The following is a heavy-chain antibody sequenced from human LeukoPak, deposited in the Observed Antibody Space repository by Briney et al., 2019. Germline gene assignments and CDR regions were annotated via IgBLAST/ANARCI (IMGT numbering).Heavy chain of an antibody. D-gene: IGHD3-10*01. CDR1: GFIFSNYA. CDR2: ISGSAGNT. V-gene: IGHV3-23*01. CDR3: AKHGITMIRGVIIL. Sequence: GGSLRLSCAASGFIFSNYAMSWVRQAPGKGLEWVSGISGSAGNTYYADSVKGRLLISRDNSKNTLYLRINSLRAEDTAQYYCAKHGITMIRGVIILWGQGTLVTVSS. J-gene: IGHJ4*02.